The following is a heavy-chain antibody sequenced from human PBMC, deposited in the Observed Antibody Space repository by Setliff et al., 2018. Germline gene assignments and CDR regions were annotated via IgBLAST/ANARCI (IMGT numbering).Heavy chain of an antibody. Sequence: ASVKVSCKASGYTFTSYAMHWVRQAPGQRLERMGWINAGNGNTKYSQKFQGRVTITRDTSASTAYMELSSLRSEDTAVYYCAREFTRYYNFWSAHRYYMDVWGKGTTVTVSS. CDR1: GYTFTSYA. CDR3: AREFTRYYNFWSAHRYYMDV. CDR2: INAGNGNT. J-gene: IGHJ6*03. V-gene: IGHV1-3*01. D-gene: IGHD3-3*01.